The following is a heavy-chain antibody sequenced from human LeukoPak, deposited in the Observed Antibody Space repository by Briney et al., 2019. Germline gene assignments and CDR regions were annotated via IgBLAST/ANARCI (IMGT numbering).Heavy chain of an antibody. CDR2: ISWNSGSI. V-gene: IGHV3-9*01. D-gene: IGHD3-22*01. J-gene: IGHJ4*02. Sequence: SLRLSCAASGFTFSSYWMHWVRQAPGKGLEWVSGISWNSGSIGYADSVKGRFTISRDNAKNSLYLQMNSLRAEDTALYYCAKGPYYYDSGGYYHFDYWGQGTLVTVSS. CDR3: AKGPYYYDSGGYYHFDY. CDR1: GFTFSSYW.